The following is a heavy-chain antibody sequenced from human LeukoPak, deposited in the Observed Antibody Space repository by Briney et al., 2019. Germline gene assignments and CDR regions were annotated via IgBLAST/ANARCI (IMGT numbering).Heavy chain of an antibody. CDR3: AKEGDGYNP. J-gene: IGHJ4*02. Sequence: ASVKVSCKASGYTFTGYYMHCVRQAPGQGFEWMGWINPNSGGTKYAQKFQGRVTMTRDTSISTAYMELSRLTSDDTAVYYCAKEGDGYNPWGQGTLVTVSS. V-gene: IGHV1-2*02. CDR2: INPNSGGT. D-gene: IGHD5-24*01. CDR1: GYTFTGYY.